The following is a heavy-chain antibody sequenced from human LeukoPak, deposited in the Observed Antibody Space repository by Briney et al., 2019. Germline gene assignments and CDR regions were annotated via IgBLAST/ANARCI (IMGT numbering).Heavy chain of an antibody. CDR1: GFTFSSYA. V-gene: IGHV3-23*01. Sequence: GGSLRLSCAASGFTFSSYAMSWVRQAPGKGLERVSAISGSGGSTYYADSVKGRFTISRDNSKNTLYLQMNSLRAEDTAVYYCAKDLYYYDSSGYYGFDYWGQGTLVTVSS. D-gene: IGHD3-22*01. J-gene: IGHJ4*02. CDR2: ISGSGGST. CDR3: AKDLYYYDSSGYYGFDY.